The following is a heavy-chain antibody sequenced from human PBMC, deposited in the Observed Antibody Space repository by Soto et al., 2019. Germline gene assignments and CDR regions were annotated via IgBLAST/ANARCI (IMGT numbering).Heavy chain of an antibody. V-gene: IGHV4-61*01. CDR3: ARVERGTVTTVVDAFDI. CDR1: GGFLSSGRYY. J-gene: IGHJ3*02. Sequence: SETLSLTCSVYGGFLSSGRYYWSWIRQPPGKGLEWIGEMSHSGGTHFNPSLKSRVTISVDTSKNQFSLNIYSVTAADTALYYCARVERGTVTTVVDAFDIWGPGTMVTVSS. CDR2: MSHSGGT. D-gene: IGHD1-1*01.